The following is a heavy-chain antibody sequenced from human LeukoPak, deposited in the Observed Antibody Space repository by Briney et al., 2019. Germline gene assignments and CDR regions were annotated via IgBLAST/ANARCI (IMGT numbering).Heavy chain of an antibody. D-gene: IGHD4-11*01. CDR2: IYHSGST. CDR3: AGAHDDYSNPKSPDYYYYYGMDV. V-gene: IGHV4-4*02. Sequence: SGTLSLTCAVSGGSISSSNWWSWVRQPPGKGLEWIGEIYHSGSTNYNPSLKSRVTISVDKSKNQFSLKLSSVTAADTAAYYCAGAHDDYSNPKSPDYYYYYGMDVWGQGTTVTVSS. CDR1: GGSISSSNW. J-gene: IGHJ6*02.